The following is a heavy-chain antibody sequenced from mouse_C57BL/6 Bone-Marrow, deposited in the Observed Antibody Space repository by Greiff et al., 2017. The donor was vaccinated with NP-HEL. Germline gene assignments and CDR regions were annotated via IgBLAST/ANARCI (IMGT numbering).Heavy chain of an antibody. CDR2: IYPGNSDT. D-gene: IGHD2-10*01. V-gene: IGHV1-5*01. J-gene: IGHJ2*02. CDR1: GYTFTSYW. Sequence: EVQLQQSGTVLARPGASVKMSCKTSGYTFTSYWMHWVKQRPGQGLEWRGAIYPGNSDTSYNKKCKGKSKLTAATSASTAYMRLSCLTNEDSAFYYCTRESSYGWGQGTSLTVSS. CDR3: TRESSYG.